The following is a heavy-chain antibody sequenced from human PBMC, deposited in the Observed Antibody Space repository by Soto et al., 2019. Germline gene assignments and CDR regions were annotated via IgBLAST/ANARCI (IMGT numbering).Heavy chain of an antibody. CDR1: GFTFSSYA. Sequence: EVQLLESGGGLVQPGGSLRLSCAAYGFTFSSYAMSWVRQAPGKGLEWVSAIIGSGGRTYYADSLKGRFTISRDNSKNTLYLQMNSLRAEDTAVYYCAKGASSVAFITSFDYWGQGTLVTVSS. V-gene: IGHV3-23*01. J-gene: IGHJ4*02. D-gene: IGHD6-25*01. CDR3: AKGASSVAFITSFDY. CDR2: IIGSGGRT.